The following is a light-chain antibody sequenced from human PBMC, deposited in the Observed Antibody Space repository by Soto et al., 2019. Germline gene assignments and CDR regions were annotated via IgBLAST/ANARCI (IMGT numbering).Light chain of an antibody. CDR2: DAS. Sequence: DIQMAQSPSTLSASVGDRVTITCRASQSISYRLAWYQQKPGEAPKLLIYDASNLESGVPSRFSGGGSGTAFTLTISSLQPEDFATYYCQHYSSNSGTFGPGTKVDI. CDR1: QSISYR. V-gene: IGKV1-5*01. CDR3: QHYSSNSGT. J-gene: IGKJ1*01.